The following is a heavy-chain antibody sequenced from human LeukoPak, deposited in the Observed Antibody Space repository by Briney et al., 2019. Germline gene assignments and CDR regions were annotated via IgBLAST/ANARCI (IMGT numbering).Heavy chain of an antibody. CDR3: GQGSSGWYHDAFDI. Sequence: SQTLSLTCTVSGGSISSGSYYWSWIRQPAGKGLEWIGRIYTSGSTNYNPSLKSRVTISVDTSKNQFSLKLSSVTAADTAVYHCGQGSSGWYHDAFDIWGQGTMVTVSS. D-gene: IGHD6-19*01. CDR2: IYTSGST. J-gene: IGHJ3*02. V-gene: IGHV4-61*02. CDR1: GGSISSGSYY.